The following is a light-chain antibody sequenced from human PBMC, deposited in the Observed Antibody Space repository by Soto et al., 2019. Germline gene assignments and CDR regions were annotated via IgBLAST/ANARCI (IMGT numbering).Light chain of an antibody. CDR2: DAS. CDR1: QSVSSN. J-gene: IGKJ1*01. V-gene: IGKV3-20*01. CDR3: QQYSSSRT. Sequence: EIVLTQSPATLSLSPGERATLSCRASQSVSSNLAWYQQKPGQAPRLLMYDASSRATGIPDRFSGSGSGTDFTLTISRLEPEDFAVYYCQQYSSSRTFGQGTKVDIK.